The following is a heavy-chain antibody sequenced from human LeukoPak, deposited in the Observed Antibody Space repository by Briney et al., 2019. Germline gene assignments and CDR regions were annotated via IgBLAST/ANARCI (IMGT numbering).Heavy chain of an antibody. D-gene: IGHD6-19*01. J-gene: IGHJ4*02. V-gene: IGHV3-11*01. CDR2: ISSSGSTI. CDR1: GFTFSDYY. Sequence: GGSLRLSCAASGFTFSDYYMSWIRQAPGKGLEWVSYISSSGSTIYCADSVKGRFTISRDNAKNSLYLQMNSLRAEDTAVYYCARAFSSGSPFDYWGQGTLVTVSS. CDR3: ARAFSSGSPFDY.